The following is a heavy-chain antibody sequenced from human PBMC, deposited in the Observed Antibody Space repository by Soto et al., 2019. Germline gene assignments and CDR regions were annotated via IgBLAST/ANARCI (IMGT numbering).Heavy chain of an antibody. J-gene: IGHJ6*02. CDR1: GYTFTSYY. Sequence: ASVKVSCKXSGYTFTSYYMHWVRQAPGQGLEWTGIINPSGGSTSYAQKFQGRVTMTRDTSTSTVYMELSSLRSEDTAVYYCARGDSGSGSYYKNYGMDVWGQGTTVTVSS. V-gene: IGHV1-46*01. CDR3: ARGDSGSGSYYKNYGMDV. CDR2: INPSGGST. D-gene: IGHD3-10*01.